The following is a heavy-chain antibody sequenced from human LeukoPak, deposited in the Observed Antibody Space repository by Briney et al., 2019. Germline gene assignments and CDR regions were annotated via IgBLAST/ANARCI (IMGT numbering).Heavy chain of an antibody. D-gene: IGHD3-3*01. Sequence: SETLSLTCTVSGGSISSSSYYWGWIRQPPGKGLEWIGSIYYSGSTYYNPSLKSRVTISVDTSKNQFSLKLSSVTAADTAVYYCARLTYYDFWSGYYPWGRGTLVTVSS. CDR3: ARLTYYDFWSGYYP. CDR2: IYYSGST. J-gene: IGHJ5*02. CDR1: GGSISSSSYY. V-gene: IGHV4-39*01.